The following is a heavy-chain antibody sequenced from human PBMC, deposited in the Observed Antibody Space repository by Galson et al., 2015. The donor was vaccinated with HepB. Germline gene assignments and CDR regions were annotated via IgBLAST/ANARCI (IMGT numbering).Heavy chain of an antibody. V-gene: IGHV5-51*03. J-gene: IGHJ6*02. Sequence: QSGAEVKKPGESLKISCKGSGYSFTSYWIGWVRQMPGKGLEWMGIIYPGDSDTRYSPSFQGQVTISADKSISTAYLQWSSLKASDTAMYYCARLLMGPQTNYYYYGMDVWGQGTTVNVSS. D-gene: IGHD1/OR15-1a*01. CDR2: IYPGDSDT. CDR1: GYSFTSYW. CDR3: ARLLMGPQTNYYYYGMDV.